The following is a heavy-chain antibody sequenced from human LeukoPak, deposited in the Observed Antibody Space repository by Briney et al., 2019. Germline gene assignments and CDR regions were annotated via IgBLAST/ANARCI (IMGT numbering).Heavy chain of an antibody. V-gene: IGHV3-23*01. CDR2: ISGSGGST. CDR3: AKRLGYYDSSEGYFDY. J-gene: IGHJ4*02. D-gene: IGHD3-22*01. Sequence: QAGGSLRLSCAASGFTFSSYAMSWVRQAPGKGLEWVSAISGSGGSTYYADSVKGRFTISRDISKNTLYLQMNGLRAEDTAVYYCAKRLGYYDSSEGYFDYWGQGTLVTVSS. CDR1: GFTFSSYA.